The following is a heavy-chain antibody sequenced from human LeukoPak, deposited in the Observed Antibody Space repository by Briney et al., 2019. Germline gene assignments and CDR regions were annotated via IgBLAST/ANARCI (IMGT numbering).Heavy chain of an antibody. J-gene: IGHJ3*02. CDR2: IWCDGSNK. Sequence: GGSLRLACAASGFTFSNYAMSWVRQAAGKGLEWVAVIWCDGSNKYYADSVKGRFTISRNNSKNTLYLQMNSLRAEDTAVYYCAREWNDSSGWAFDIWGQGTMVTVSS. CDR3: AREWNDSSGWAFDI. D-gene: IGHD3-22*01. V-gene: IGHV3-33*08. CDR1: GFTFSNYA.